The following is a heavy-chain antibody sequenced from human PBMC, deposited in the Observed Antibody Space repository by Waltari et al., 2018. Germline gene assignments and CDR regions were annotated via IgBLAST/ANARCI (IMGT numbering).Heavy chain of an antibody. CDR1: GGSISHGDYY. Sequence: QLQLQESGPGLVKPSETLSLTCTVSGGSISHGDYYWAWIRQPPGKGLEWIGTINYSGTTYYNSSLKSRVTMSVDTSKNQFSLKLSSVTAADTAVYYCAKDPYTNIYRYYYYGMDVWGRGTTVTVSS. D-gene: IGHD3-16*02. CDR3: AKDPYTNIYRYYYYGMDV. V-gene: IGHV4-39*07. J-gene: IGHJ6*02. CDR2: INYSGTT.